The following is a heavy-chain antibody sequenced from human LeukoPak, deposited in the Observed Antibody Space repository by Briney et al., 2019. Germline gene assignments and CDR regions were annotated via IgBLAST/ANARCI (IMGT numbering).Heavy chain of an antibody. D-gene: IGHD2/OR15-2a*01. CDR2: IYYSGST. Sequence: SETLSLTCTVSGGSISSGDYYWSWIRQPPGKGLEWIGYIYYSGSTYYNPSLKSRVTISVDTSKNQFSLKLSSVTAADMAVYYCARTSTEGNDYWGQGTLVTVSS. J-gene: IGHJ4*02. CDR3: ARTSTEGNDY. V-gene: IGHV4-30-4*08. CDR1: GGSISSGDYY.